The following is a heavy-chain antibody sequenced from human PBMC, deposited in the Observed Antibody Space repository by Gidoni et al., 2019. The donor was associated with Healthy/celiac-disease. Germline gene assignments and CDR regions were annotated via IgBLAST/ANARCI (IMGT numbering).Heavy chain of an antibody. CDR3: ARINLHDFWSGYPLDY. Sequence: QVTLKESGPVLVKRTETLTLTCTVSGFSLSNARMGVSWIRQPPGKALEWLAHIFSNDEKSYSTSLKSRLTISKDTSKSQVVLTMTNMDPVDTATYYCARINLHDFWSGYPLDYWGQGTLVTVSS. D-gene: IGHD3-3*01. V-gene: IGHV2-26*01. CDR2: IFSNDEK. CDR1: GFSLSNARMG. J-gene: IGHJ4*02.